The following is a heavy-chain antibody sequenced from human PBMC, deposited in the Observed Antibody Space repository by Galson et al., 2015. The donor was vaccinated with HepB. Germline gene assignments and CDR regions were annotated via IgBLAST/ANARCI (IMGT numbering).Heavy chain of an antibody. D-gene: IGHD2-21*02. V-gene: IGHV3-23*01. CDR1: GFTFSSYA. J-gene: IGHJ6*02. Sequence: SLRLSCAASGFTFSSYAMSWVHQAPGKGLEWVSAISGSGGSTYYADSVKGRFTISRDNSKNTLYLQMNSLRAEDTAVYYCAKDLIVVVTAIPCYGMDVWGQGTTVTVSS. CDR3: AKDLIVVVTAIPCYGMDV. CDR2: ISGSGGST.